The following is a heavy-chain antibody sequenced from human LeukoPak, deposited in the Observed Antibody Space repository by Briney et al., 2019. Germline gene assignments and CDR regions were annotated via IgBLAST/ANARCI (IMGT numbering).Heavy chain of an antibody. V-gene: IGHV4-39*01. J-gene: IGHJ6*03. Sequence: SETLSLTCTVSGGSISSTTYYWDWIRQPPGKGLEWIGTIYYSGSTYYNPSLKSRVTISVDTSKNQFSLQLNSVTPEDTAVYYCARALREPIRPAPHSGSYYVSLPHYYYYMDVWGKGTTVTVSS. CDR3: ARALREPIRPAPHSGSYYVSLPHYYYYMDV. CDR1: GGSISSTTYY. CDR2: IYYSGST. D-gene: IGHD3-10*01.